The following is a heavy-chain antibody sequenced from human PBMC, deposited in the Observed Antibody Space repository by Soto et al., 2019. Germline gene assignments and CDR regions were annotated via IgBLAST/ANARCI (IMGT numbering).Heavy chain of an antibody. CDR2: INAGNGNT. Sequence: QVQLVQSGAEVKKPGASVKVSCKASGYTFTSYAMHWVLQAPGQRLEWMGWINAGNGNTKYSQKFKGRVTITRDTSARTAYMELRSLRSEDTAVAYCASVARPLEYYYGMDVWGQGTTVTVSS. CDR3: ASVARPLEYYYGMDV. CDR1: GYTFTSYA. J-gene: IGHJ6*02. D-gene: IGHD1-1*01. V-gene: IGHV1-3*01.